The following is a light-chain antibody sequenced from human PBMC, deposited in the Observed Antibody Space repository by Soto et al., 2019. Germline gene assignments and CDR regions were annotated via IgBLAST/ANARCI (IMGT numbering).Light chain of an antibody. V-gene: IGKV3-20*01. CDR1: QSISNNY. CDR3: QQYSTSPWT. CDR2: GAS. Sequence: EIVLTQSPGTLSLSPGERATLSCRASQSISNNYLAWYQQKPGQAPRLLIYGASSRATGIPDRFSGSESGTDFTLTISRLEPEDFAVYHCQQYSTSPWTFGXG. J-gene: IGKJ1*01.